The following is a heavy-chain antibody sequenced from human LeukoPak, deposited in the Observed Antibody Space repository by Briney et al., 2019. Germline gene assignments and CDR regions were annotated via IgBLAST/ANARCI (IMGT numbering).Heavy chain of an antibody. D-gene: IGHD2-15*01. CDR3: ARGDIGGYFDY. J-gene: IGHJ4*02. CDR2: IYSGGST. CDR1: GFTSSNVW. V-gene: IGHV3-53*01. Sequence: GGSLRLSCAAFGFTSSNVWMSWVRQAPGKGLEWVSVIYSGGSTYYADSVKGRFTISRDNFKNTLYLQMNSLRAEDTAVYYCARGDIGGYFDYWGQGTLVTVSS.